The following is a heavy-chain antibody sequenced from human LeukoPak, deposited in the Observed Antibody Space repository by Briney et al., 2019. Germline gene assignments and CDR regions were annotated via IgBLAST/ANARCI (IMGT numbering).Heavy chain of an antibody. CDR3: AGTMIVVVPYDAFDI. Sequence: PSETLSLTCTVSGGSISSYYWSWIRQPAGKGLEWIGRIYTSGSTNYNPSLKSRVTMSVDTSKNQFSLKLSSVTAADTAVYYCAGTMIVVVPYDAFDIWGQGTMVTVSS. J-gene: IGHJ3*02. CDR1: GGSISSYY. V-gene: IGHV4-4*07. CDR2: IYTSGST. D-gene: IGHD3-22*01.